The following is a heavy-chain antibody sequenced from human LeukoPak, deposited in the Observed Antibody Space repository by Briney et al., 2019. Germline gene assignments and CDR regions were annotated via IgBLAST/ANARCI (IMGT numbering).Heavy chain of an antibody. Sequence: GGSLRLSCAASGFTFSSYSMNWVRQAPGKGLEWVSYISSSSSTIYYADSVKGRFTISRDNAKNSLYLQMNSLRAEDTAVYYCAREGAARKITIIVVVTPEGYFDYWGQGTLVTVSS. J-gene: IGHJ4*02. CDR2: ISSSSSTI. V-gene: IGHV3-48*04. D-gene: IGHD3-22*01. CDR1: GFTFSSYS. CDR3: AREGAARKITIIVVVTPEGYFDY.